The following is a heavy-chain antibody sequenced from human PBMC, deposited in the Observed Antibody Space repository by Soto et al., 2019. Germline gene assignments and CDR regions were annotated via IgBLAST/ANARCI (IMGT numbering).Heavy chain of an antibody. CDR3: ARDGRSSSYDF. D-gene: IGHD6-13*01. J-gene: IGHJ4*02. Sequence: QVQLVQSGAEVKKPGSSVKVSCKSSGGTFSTYGINWVRQAPGQGLEWMGMIIPNFGTPTYAQKFRGRVSITADESTSTAYMELSSLTSDDTAFYYCARDGRSSSYDFWGQGTRVTVSS. V-gene: IGHV1-69*18. CDR2: IIPNFGTP. CDR1: GGTFSTYG.